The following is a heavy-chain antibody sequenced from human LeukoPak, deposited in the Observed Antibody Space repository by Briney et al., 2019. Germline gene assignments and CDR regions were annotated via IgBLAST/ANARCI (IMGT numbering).Heavy chain of an antibody. Sequence: GASVTVSCKASGYTFTSYGISWVRQAPGQGLEWMGWITTNNGNTYYTQKLQGRVTMTTDISTTTAYMELRSLRSDDTAVYYCARADYCSSTSCYNSYMDVWGKGTTVTVSS. V-gene: IGHV1-18*01. J-gene: IGHJ6*03. D-gene: IGHD2-2*02. CDR1: GYTFTSYG. CDR2: ITTNNGNT. CDR3: ARADYCSSTSCYNSYMDV.